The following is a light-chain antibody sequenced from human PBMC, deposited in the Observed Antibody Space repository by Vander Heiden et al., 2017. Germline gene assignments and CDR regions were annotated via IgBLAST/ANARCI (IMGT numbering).Light chain of an antibody. V-gene: IGKV1-39*01. J-gene: IGKJ1*01. CDR3: QQWETTPRT. CDR1: QSISSY. CDR2: AAS. Sequence: DIHMTQSPSSLSASVGDRVTITCQASQSISSYLNWYQQKPGKAPKLLIYAASSLQSAVPSRFSGSGSVTDFTLTISSLHPEDFATYYCQQWETTPRTFGQGTKLEIK.